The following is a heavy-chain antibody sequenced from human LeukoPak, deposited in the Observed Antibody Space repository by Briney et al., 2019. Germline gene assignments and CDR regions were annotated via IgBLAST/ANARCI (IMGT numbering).Heavy chain of an antibody. CDR3: ARARRGVEMATVNGLNYFDY. J-gene: IGHJ4*02. D-gene: IGHD5-24*01. CDR1: GGSISSGSYY. V-gene: IGHV4-31*03. Sequence: SQTLSLTCTVSGGSISSGSYYWSWIRQHPGKGLGWIGYIYYSGSTYYNPSLKSRVTMSVDTSKNQFSLKLSSVTAADTAVYYCARARRGVEMATVNGLNYFDYWGQGTLVTVSS. CDR2: IYYSGST.